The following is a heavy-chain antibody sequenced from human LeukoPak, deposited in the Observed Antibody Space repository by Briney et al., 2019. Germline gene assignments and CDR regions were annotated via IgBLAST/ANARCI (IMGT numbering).Heavy chain of an antibody. V-gene: IGHV3-7*05. D-gene: IGHD6-19*01. Sequence: GGSLRLSCAASRFTFSNYWMSWVRQAPGKGLEWVANIKEDGSRNHYVDSVKGRFTISRDNAKGSLYPQMNSLRAEDTAVYYCARQLSGWYDADPYWGQGTLVTVSS. CDR1: RFTFSNYW. J-gene: IGHJ4*02. CDR3: ARQLSGWYDADPY. CDR2: IKEDGSRN.